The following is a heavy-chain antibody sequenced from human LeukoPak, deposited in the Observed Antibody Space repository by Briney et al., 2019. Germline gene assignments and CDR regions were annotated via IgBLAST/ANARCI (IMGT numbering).Heavy chain of an antibody. V-gene: IGHV4-4*07. D-gene: IGHD6-13*01. CDR2: IYTSGST. J-gene: IGHJ5*02. CDR3: ARLSLIAAAGTDVWFDP. Sequence: SETLSLTCTVSGVSISSYYWSWIRQPAGKGLEWIGRIYTSGSTNYNPSLKSRVTMSVDTSKNQFSLKLSSVTAADTAVYYCARLSLIAAAGTDVWFDPWGQGTLVTVSS. CDR1: GVSISSYY.